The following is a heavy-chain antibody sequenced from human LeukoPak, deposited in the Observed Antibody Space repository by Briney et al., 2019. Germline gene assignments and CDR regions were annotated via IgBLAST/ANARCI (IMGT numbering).Heavy chain of an antibody. J-gene: IGHJ6*03. CDR1: GGSFSGYY. Sequence: SVTLSLTCAVYGGSFSGYYWSWIRQPPGKGLEWIGEINHSGSTNYNPSLKSRVTISVDTSKNQFSLKLSSVTAADTAVYYCARGIGYLYYYYYYYMDVWGKGTTVTVSS. CDR2: INHSGST. D-gene: IGHD3-22*01. CDR3: ARGIGYLYYYYYYYMDV. V-gene: IGHV4-34*01.